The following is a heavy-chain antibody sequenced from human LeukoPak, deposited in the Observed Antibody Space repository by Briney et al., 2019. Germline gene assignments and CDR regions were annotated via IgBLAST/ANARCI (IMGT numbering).Heavy chain of an antibody. J-gene: IGHJ4*02. D-gene: IGHD6-13*01. CDR3: AREVCSSSWYSDY. V-gene: IGHV4-34*01. CDR2: ISHSGNT. Sequence: SETLSLTCAVYGGSFSGYYWSRIRQPPGKGLEWIGEISHSGNTNYNPSLKSRVTISIDTSKNQFSLKLNSVTAADTAVYYCAREVCSSSWYSDYWGQGTLVTVSS. CDR1: GGSFSGYY.